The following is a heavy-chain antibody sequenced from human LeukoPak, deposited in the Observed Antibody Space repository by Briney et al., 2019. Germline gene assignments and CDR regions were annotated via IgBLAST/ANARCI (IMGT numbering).Heavy chain of an antibody. D-gene: IGHD3-10*01. CDR2: ISSSSSYI. J-gene: IGHJ4*02. CDR1: GFTFSSYS. CDR3: ARDQPSTLWFGDQFDY. Sequence: PGGSLRLSCAASGFTFSSYSMNWVRQAPGKGLEWVSSISSSSSYIYYADSVKGRFTISRDNAKNSLYLQMNSLRAEDTAVYYCARDQPSTLWFGDQFDYWGQGTLVTVSS. V-gene: IGHV3-21*01.